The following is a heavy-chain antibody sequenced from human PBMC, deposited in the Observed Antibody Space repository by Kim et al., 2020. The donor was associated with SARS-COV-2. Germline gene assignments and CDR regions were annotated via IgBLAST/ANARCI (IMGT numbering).Heavy chain of an antibody. CDR1: GYTFISSY. CDR2: INPSGGST. CDR3: ARDFGVVRVQPPGYYYGMDV. Sequence: ASVKVSCKASGYTFISSYMHWVRQAPGQGLEWMGVINPSGGSTTYAQKFQGRVTMTRDTSTSTVYMELSSLRSEDTALYYCARDFGVVRVQPPGYYYGMDVWGQGTTVTVSS. V-gene: IGHV1-46*01. D-gene: IGHD3-3*01. J-gene: IGHJ6*02.